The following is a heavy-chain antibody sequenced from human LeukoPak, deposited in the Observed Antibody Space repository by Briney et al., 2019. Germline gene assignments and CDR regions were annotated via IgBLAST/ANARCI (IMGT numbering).Heavy chain of an antibody. CDR2: IHNDGRGT. J-gene: IGHJ4*02. D-gene: IGHD3-16*01. Sequence: SFSRIHNDGRGTSYADSVKGRFTISRDNAKNRLYLQMNSLRAEDTAVYYCASLNYGPDYWGQGTLVTVSS. V-gene: IGHV3-74*01. CDR3: ASLNYGPDY.